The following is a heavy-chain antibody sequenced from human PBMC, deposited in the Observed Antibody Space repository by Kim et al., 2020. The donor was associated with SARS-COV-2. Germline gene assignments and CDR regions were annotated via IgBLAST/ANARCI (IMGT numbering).Heavy chain of an antibody. D-gene: IGHD2-2*01. V-gene: IGHV3-7*05. CDR1: GFTFSSYW. J-gene: IGHJ6*02. CDR2: IKQDGSEK. CDR3: ARDIGAIVVVPAARTYGMDV. Sequence: GGSLRLSCAASGFTFSSYWMSWVRQAPGKGLEWVANIKQDGSEKYYVDSVKGRFTISRDNAKNSLYLQMNSLRAEDTAVYYCARDIGAIVVVPAARTYGMDVWGQGTTVTVSS.